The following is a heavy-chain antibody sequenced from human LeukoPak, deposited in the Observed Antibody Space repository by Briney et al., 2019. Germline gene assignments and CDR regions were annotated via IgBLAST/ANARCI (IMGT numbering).Heavy chain of an antibody. Sequence: SETLSLTCTVSGGSISSYYWSWIRQPPGKGLEWIGYIYYSGSTNYNPSLKSRVTISVDTSKNQFSLKLSSVTAADTAVYYCARSGRSSYYYMDVWGKGTTVTVSS. CDR3: ARSGRSSYYYMDV. CDR2: IYYSGST. J-gene: IGHJ6*03. CDR1: GGSISSYY. V-gene: IGHV4-59*01. D-gene: IGHD3-10*01.